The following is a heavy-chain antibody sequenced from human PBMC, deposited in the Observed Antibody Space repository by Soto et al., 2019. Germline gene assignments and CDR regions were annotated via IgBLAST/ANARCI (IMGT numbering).Heavy chain of an antibody. CDR2: IHHSGTT. CDR1: SGSISTNNW. D-gene: IGHD2-2*01. J-gene: IGHJ2*01. Sequence: QVQLQESGPGLVKPSGTLSLTCAVSSGSISTNNWWSWVRQPPGKGLEWIGEIHHSGTTNYNPSPRGRVTLCVDKSKSPFCVQANPVPAADRAVYSCAAGGSYCCSTGCLYWYLDPWGRGTLVSVSS. CDR3: AAGGSYCCSTGCLYWYLDP. V-gene: IGHV4-4*02.